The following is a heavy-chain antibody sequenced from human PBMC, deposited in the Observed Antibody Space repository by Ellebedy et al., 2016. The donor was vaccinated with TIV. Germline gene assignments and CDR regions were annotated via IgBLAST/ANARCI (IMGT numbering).Heavy chain of an antibody. Sequence: GGSLRLXCAASGFTFSSYTMSWVRQAPGKGLEWVSAIGASGGDTYYADSVKGRLAISRDNSKNTLYLQMNSLRGEDTAVYYCAREVGGGGAYWGQGTLVTVSS. D-gene: IGHD2-21*01. CDR2: IGASGGDT. CDR1: GFTFSSYT. J-gene: IGHJ4*02. CDR3: AREVGGGGAY. V-gene: IGHV3-23*01.